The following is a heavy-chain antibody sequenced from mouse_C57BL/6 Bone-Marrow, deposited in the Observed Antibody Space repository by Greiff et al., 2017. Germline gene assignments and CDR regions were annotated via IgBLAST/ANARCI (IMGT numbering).Heavy chain of an antibody. D-gene: IGHD2-5*01. J-gene: IGHJ3*01. CDR3: ARRYSNSLFAY. V-gene: IGHV1-81*01. CDR2: IYPRSGNT. Sequence: QVQLKESGAELARPGASVKLSCKASGYTFTSYGISWVKQRTGQGLEWIGEIYPRSGNTYYNEKFKGKATLAADKSSSTAYMARRSLTSEDSAVYFCARRYSNSLFAYWGQGTLVTVSA. CDR1: GYTFTSYG.